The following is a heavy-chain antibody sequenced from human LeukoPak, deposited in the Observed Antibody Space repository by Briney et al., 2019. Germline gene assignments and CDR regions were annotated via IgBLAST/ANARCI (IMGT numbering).Heavy chain of an antibody. V-gene: IGHV1-69*02. CDR3: ARAVAGTGYFDY. D-gene: IGHD6-19*01. Sequence: GASVKVSCKASGGTFSSYTISWVRQAPGQGLEWMGRIIPILGIANYAQKFQGRVTITADRSTSTAYMELSSLRSEDTAVYYCARAVAGTGYFDYWGQGTLVTASS. CDR2: IIPILGIA. J-gene: IGHJ4*02. CDR1: GGTFSSYT.